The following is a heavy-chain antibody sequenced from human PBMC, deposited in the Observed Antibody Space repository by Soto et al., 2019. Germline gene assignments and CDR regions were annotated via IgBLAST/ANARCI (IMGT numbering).Heavy chain of an antibody. J-gene: IGHJ5*02. CDR3: ARDGSGYDSYHWFDP. V-gene: IGHV1-18*01. CDR2: ISAYNGNT. CDR1: GYTFTSYG. D-gene: IGHD5-12*01. Sequence: ASVKVSCEVSGYTFTSYGISWVRQAPGQGLEWMGWISAYNGNTNYAQKLQGRVTMTTDTSTSTAYMELRSLRSDDTAVYYCARDGSGYDSYHWFDPWGQGTLVTVSS.